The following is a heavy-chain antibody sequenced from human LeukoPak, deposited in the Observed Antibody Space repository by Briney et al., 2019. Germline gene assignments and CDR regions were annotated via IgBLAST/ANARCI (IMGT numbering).Heavy chain of an antibody. CDR3: ARICSSTDCLIPD. CDR2: IRGDGSEK. Sequence: GGSLRLSCAASGFILGSYWMSWVRQAPGKGLEWVANIRGDGSEKYYVDSVRGRFTISRDNAKNTVYLQINSLRDEDTAVYYCARICSSTDCLIPDWGQGTLVTVSS. J-gene: IGHJ4*02. D-gene: IGHD2-2*01. V-gene: IGHV3-7*01. CDR1: GFILGSYW.